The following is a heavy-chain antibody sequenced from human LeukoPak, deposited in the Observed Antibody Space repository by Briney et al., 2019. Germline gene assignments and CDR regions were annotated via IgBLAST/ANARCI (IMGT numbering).Heavy chain of an antibody. J-gene: IGHJ1*01. D-gene: IGHD6-13*01. Sequence: GGSLRLSCAASGFTFSSYSMNWVRQAPGKGLEWVANIKQDGSEKYYVDSVKGRFTISRDNAKNSLYLQMNSLRAEDTAVYCCARDPPLITAAGSRYFQHWGQGTLVTVSS. CDR1: GFTFSSYS. V-gene: IGHV3-7*01. CDR3: ARDPPLITAAGSRYFQH. CDR2: IKQDGSEK.